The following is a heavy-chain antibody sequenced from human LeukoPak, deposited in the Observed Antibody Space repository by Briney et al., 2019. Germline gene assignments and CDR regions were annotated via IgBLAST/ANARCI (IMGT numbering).Heavy chain of an antibody. CDR1: GFSFSGHW. V-gene: IGHV3-74*01. J-gene: IGHJ4*02. D-gene: IGHD7-27*01. CDR2: ISPTGSTT. Sequence: PGGSLRLSCTASGFSFSGHWMHWARQLPGKGLVWVSRISPTGSTTSYADSVKGRFTISRDNSKNTLYLKMNSLRAEDTAVYYCVRTPPNWGFDYWGQGTLVTVSS. CDR3: VRTPPNWGFDY.